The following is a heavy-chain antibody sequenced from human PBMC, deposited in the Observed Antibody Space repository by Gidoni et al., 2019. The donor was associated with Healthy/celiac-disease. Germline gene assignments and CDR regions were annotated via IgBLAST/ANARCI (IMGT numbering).Heavy chain of an antibody. J-gene: IGHJ4*02. V-gene: IGHV4-59*01. CDR1: GGPISSYY. D-gene: IGHD6-13*01. CDR3: ARGWIGVAAGYDY. Sequence: QVQLQESGPGLVKPSETLSLTCTVSGGPISSYYWSWIRQPPGKGLEWIGYIYYSGSTNYNPSLKSRVTISVDTSKNQFSLKLSSVTAADTAVYYCARGWIGVAAGYDYWGQGTLVTVSS. CDR2: IYYSGST.